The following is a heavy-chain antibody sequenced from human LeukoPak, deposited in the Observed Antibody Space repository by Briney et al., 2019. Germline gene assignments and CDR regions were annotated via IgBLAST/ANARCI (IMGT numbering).Heavy chain of an antibody. CDR1: GYTVTSYG. Sequence: GASVKVSCKASGYTVTSYGISWVRQAPGQGLEWMGWISAYNGNTNHAQKLQGRVTMTTDTSTNTAYMELKSLRYDNTGLYYCSRGESTSGWYYWGQGTLVTVSS. D-gene: IGHD6-19*01. CDR2: ISAYNGNT. CDR3: SRGESTSGWYY. V-gene: IGHV1-18*01. J-gene: IGHJ4*02.